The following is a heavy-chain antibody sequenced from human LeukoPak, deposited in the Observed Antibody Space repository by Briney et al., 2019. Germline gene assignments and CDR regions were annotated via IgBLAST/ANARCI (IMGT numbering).Heavy chain of an antibody. CDR3: AREKADGYNSVDY. CDR2: IYYSGST. CDR1: GGSISSYY. Sequence: PSETLSLTCTVSGGSISSYYWSWIRQPPGKGLEWIGYIYYSGSTNYNPSLKNRVTISVDTSKNQFSLKLSSVTAADTAVYYCAREKADGYNSVDYWGQGTLVTVSS. J-gene: IGHJ4*02. V-gene: IGHV4-59*01. D-gene: IGHD5-24*01.